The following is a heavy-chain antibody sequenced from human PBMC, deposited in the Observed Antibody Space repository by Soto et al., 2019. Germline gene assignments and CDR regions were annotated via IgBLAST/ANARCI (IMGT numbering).Heavy chain of an antibody. CDR2: ISSSSSYI. CDR1: GFTFSSYS. D-gene: IGHD6-19*01. CDR3: ARDLPVAGTPGVLDY. Sequence: GGSLRLSCAASGFTFSSYSMNWVRQAPGKGLEWVSSISSSSSYIYYADSVKGRFTISRDNAKNSLYLQMNSLRAEDTAVYYCARDLPVAGTPGVLDYWGQGTLVTVSS. V-gene: IGHV3-21*01. J-gene: IGHJ4*02.